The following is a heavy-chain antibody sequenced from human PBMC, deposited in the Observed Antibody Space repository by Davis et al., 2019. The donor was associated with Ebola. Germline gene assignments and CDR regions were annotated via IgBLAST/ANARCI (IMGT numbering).Heavy chain of an antibody. CDR2: INTNTGNP. CDR1: GYTFTSYA. D-gene: IGHD6-13*01. Sequence: ASVKVSCKASGYTFTSYAMNWVRQAPGQGLEWMGWINTNTGNPTYAQGFTGRFVFSLDTSVSTAYLQISSLKAEDTAVYYCARDPPGIAAAGTAGYYWGQGTLVTVSS. V-gene: IGHV7-4-1*02. CDR3: ARDPPGIAAAGTAGYY. J-gene: IGHJ4*02.